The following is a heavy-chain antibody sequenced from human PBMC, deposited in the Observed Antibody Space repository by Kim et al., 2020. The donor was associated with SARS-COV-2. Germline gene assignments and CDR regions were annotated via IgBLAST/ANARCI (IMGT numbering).Heavy chain of an antibody. Sequence: SETLSLTCTVSGGSISSSSYYWGWIRQPPGKGLEWIGSIYYSGSTYYNPSLKSRVTISVDTSKNQFSLKLSSVTAADTAVYYCATPQGDDILTGYPVDDALDIWGQGTMVTVSS. D-gene: IGHD3-9*01. J-gene: IGHJ3*02. CDR2: IYYSGST. CDR1: GGSISSSSYY. CDR3: ATPQGDDILTGYPVDDALDI. V-gene: IGHV4-39*01.